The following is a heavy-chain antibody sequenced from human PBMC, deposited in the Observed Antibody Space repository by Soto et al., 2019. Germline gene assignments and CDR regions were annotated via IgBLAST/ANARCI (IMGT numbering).Heavy chain of an antibody. V-gene: IGHV1-69*06. Sequence: SLKVSCKASGGTFSSYAISWVRQAPGQGLEWMRGIISIFGTANYAQKFQGRFTITADKSTSTACMELSSLRSEVTAGYYGAGTYYYGSGSYYFDYWGQGTLVTVSS. CDR1: GGTFSSYA. J-gene: IGHJ4*02. D-gene: IGHD3-10*01. CDR2: IISIFGTA. CDR3: AGTYYYGSGSYYFDY.